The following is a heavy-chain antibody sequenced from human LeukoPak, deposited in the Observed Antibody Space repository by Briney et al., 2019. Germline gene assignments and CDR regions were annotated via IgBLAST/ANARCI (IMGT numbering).Heavy chain of an antibody. CDR1: GFTFSNYW. CDR2: TKPDGSET. CDR3: ARYSSSSSVVA. D-gene: IGHD6-13*01. J-gene: IGHJ5*02. Sequence: GSLRLSCAAFGFTFSNYWMSWVRQAPGKGLGWLANTKPDGSETHYVDSVKGRFTVSRDNAKNSLYLQVDSLRADDTAVYYCARYSSSSSVVALGQGALVTVSS. V-gene: IGHV3-7*01.